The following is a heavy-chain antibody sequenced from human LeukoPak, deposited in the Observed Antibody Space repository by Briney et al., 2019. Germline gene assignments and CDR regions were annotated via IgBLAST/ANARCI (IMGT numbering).Heavy chain of an antibody. CDR2: IYHSGST. CDR1: GGSISSGGYS. J-gene: IGHJ5*02. D-gene: IGHD2-15*01. CDR3: ARVIVVVVAATRQDYWFDP. V-gene: IGHV4-30-2*01. Sequence: SQTLSLTCAVSGGSISSGGYSWSWIRQPPGKGLEWIGYIYHSGSTYYNPSLKSRVTISVDRSKNQFSLKLSSVTAADTAVYYCARVIVVVVAATRQDYWFDPWGQGTLVTVSS.